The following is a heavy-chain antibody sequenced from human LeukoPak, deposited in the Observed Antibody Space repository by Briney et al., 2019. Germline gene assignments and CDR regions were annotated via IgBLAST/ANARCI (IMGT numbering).Heavy chain of an antibody. J-gene: IGHJ4*02. CDR3: ARDRVDSSSRY. Sequence: GASVKVSCKASGYTFTSYYMHWVRQAPGQGLEWVGWINPNSGGTNYAQKFQGRVTMTRDTSISTAYMELSRLRSDGTAVYYCARDRVDSSSRYWGQGTLVTVSS. D-gene: IGHD6-13*01. CDR1: GYTFTSYY. V-gene: IGHV1-2*02. CDR2: INPNSGGT.